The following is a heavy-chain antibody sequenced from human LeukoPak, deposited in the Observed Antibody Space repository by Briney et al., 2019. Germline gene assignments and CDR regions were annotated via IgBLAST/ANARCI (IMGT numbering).Heavy chain of an antibody. D-gene: IGHD3-10*01. CDR2: ISGSGGST. CDR1: GFTFSSYA. CDR3: AKNRYYVSGFDAFNI. J-gene: IGHJ3*02. V-gene: IGHV3-23*01. Sequence: GGSLRLSCAASGFTFSSYAMSWVRQAPGKGLEWVPAISGSGGSTYYADSVKGRFTISRDNSKNTLYLQMNSLRAEDTALYYCAKNRYYVSGFDAFNIWGQGTMVTVSS.